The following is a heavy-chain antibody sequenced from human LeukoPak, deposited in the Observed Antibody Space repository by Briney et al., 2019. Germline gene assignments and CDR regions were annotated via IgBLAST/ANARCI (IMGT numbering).Heavy chain of an antibody. J-gene: IGHJ6*03. CDR1: GFTFSSYG. D-gene: IGHD6-13*01. CDR3: AKVGKAGSLIPYYMDV. Sequence: PGGSLRLSCAASGFTFSSYGMHWVRQAPGKGLEWVAFIRYDGSNKYYADSVKGRFTISRDNSKNTLYLQMNSLRAEDTAVYYCAKVGKAGSLIPYYMDVWGKGTTVTVSS. V-gene: IGHV3-30*02. CDR2: IRYDGSNK.